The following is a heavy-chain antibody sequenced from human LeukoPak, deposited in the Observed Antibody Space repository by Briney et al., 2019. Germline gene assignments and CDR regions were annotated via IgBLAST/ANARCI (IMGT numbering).Heavy chain of an antibody. CDR2: INHSGST. Sequence: SETLSLTCAVYGGSFSGYYWSWIRQPPGKGLEWIGEINHSGSTNYNPSLKSRVTISVDTSKNQFSLKLSSVTAADTAVYYCARGGYIGDIVATIAFDYWGQGTLVTVSS. CDR3: ARGGYIGDIVATIAFDY. CDR1: GGSFSGYY. J-gene: IGHJ4*02. D-gene: IGHD5-12*01. V-gene: IGHV4-34*01.